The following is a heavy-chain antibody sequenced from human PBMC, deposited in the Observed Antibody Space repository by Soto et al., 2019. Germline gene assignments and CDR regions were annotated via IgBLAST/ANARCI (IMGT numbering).Heavy chain of an antibody. CDR1: GYTFTSYG. J-gene: IGHJ6*03. CDR2: ISAYNGNT. CDR3: ERARWGGIGSYYYYMDV. Sequence: QVQLVQSGAEVKKPGASVKVSCKAPGYTFTSYGISWVRQAPGQGLEWMGWISAYNGNTNYAQKLQGRVTMTTDTPTSTAYMELRSLRSDDTAVYYCERARWGGIGSYYYYMDVLGKGTTVTVSS. D-gene: IGHD2-15*01. V-gene: IGHV1-18*01.